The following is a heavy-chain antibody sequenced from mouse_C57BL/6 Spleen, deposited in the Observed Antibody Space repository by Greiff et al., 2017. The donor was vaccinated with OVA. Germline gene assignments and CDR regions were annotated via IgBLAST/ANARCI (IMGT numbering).Heavy chain of an antibody. V-gene: IGHV1-69*01. Sequence: QVQLKQPGAELVMPGASVKLSCKASGYTFTSYWMHWVKQRPGQGLEWIGEIDPSDSYTNYNQKFKGKSTLTVDKSSSTAYMQLSSLTSEDSAVYYCARAYGSSYYFDYWGQGTTLTVSS. CDR3: ARAYGSSYYFDY. CDR1: GYTFTSYW. J-gene: IGHJ2*01. CDR2: IDPSDSYT. D-gene: IGHD1-1*01.